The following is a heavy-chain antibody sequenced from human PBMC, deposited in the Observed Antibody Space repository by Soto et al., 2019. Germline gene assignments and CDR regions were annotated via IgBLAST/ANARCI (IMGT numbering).Heavy chain of an antibody. CDR3: ARVTGRYYYGMEV. Sequence: TSETLSLTCAVYGGSFSGYYWSWIRQPPGNGLEWIGEINHSGSTNYNPSLKSRVTISVDTSKNQFSLKLSSVTAADTAVYYCARVTGRYYYGMEVWGQGTTVTVSS. CDR2: INHSGST. CDR1: GGSFSGYY. J-gene: IGHJ6*02. V-gene: IGHV4-34*01.